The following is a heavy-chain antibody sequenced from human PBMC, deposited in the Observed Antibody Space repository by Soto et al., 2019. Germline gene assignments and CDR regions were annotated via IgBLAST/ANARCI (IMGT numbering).Heavy chain of an antibody. CDR3: AGDNWNPPPRRSYYGMDV. CDR1: GGTFSSYA. J-gene: IGHJ6*02. D-gene: IGHD1-1*01. V-gene: IGHV1-69*01. CDR2: IIPIFGTA. Sequence: QVQLVQSGAEVKKPGSSVKVSCKASGGTFSSYAISWVRQAPGQGLEWMGGIIPIFGTANYAPKFQGRVTIPADEFPSTAYMGLSSLRSEDTAVDYCAGDNWNPPPRRSYYGMDVWGQGTTVTVSS.